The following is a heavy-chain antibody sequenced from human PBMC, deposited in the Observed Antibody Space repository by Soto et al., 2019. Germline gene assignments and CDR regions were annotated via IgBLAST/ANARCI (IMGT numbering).Heavy chain of an antibody. Sequence: SGPTLVNPTQTLTLTCTFSGLSLSTSGMCVSWIRQPPGKALEWLALIDWDDDKYYSTSLKTRLTISKDTSKNQVVLAMTNMDPVDTATYYCARMSPTHNYFDYWGQGTLVTVSS. V-gene: IGHV2-70*01. CDR3: ARMSPTHNYFDY. CDR2: IDWDDDK. CDR1: GLSLSTSGMC. J-gene: IGHJ4*02.